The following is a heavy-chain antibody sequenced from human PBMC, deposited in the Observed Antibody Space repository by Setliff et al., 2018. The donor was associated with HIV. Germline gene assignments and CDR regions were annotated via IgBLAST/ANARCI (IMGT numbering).Heavy chain of an antibody. V-gene: IGHV1-46*01. D-gene: IGHD2-8*01. CDR3: VRTIYEWGAFDV. Sequence: WASVKVSCKAPGHTFISYHIHWVRQAPGQGLEWMGIINTSGDNKDYAQKFQGRLTMTKDTSTSTVYMQLSSLRSEDTAVYYCVRTIYEWGAFDVWGQGTMVTVSS. J-gene: IGHJ3*01. CDR1: GHTFISYH. CDR2: INTSGDNK.